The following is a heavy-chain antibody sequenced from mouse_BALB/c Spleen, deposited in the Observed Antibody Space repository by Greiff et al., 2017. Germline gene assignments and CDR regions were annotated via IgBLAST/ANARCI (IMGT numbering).Heavy chain of an antibody. J-gene: IGHJ2*01. CDR1: GFAFSSYD. CDR2: ISSGGGST. D-gene: IGHD2-1*01. Sequence: EVKLVESGGGLVKPGGSLKLSCAASGFAFSSYDMSWVRQTPEKRLEWVAYISSGGGSTYYPDTVKGRFTISRDNAKNTLYLQMSSLKSEDTAMYYCARQGGNSEGFAYWGQGTTLTVSS. CDR3: ARQGGNSEGFAY. V-gene: IGHV5-12-1*01.